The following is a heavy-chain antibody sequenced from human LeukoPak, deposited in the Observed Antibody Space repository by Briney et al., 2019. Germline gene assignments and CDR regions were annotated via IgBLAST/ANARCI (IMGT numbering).Heavy chain of an antibody. CDR3: AKPAIVGATEGNYFDY. CDR1: GFTFSSYG. CDR2: ISYDGSNK. Sequence: GGSLRLSCAASGFTFSSYGMHWVRQAPGKGLEWVAVISYDGSNKYYADSGKGRFTISRDNSKNTLYLQMNSLRAEDTAVYYCAKPAIVGATEGNYFDYWGQGTLVTVSS. J-gene: IGHJ4*02. D-gene: IGHD1-26*01. V-gene: IGHV3-30*18.